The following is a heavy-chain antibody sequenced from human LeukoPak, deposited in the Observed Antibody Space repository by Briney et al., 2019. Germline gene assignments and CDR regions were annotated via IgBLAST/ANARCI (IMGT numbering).Heavy chain of an antibody. V-gene: IGHV1-8*01. D-gene: IGHD3-3*01. CDR3: ARSPRKRTIFGVVSSRNWFDP. CDR2: MNPNSGNI. CDR1: GYTFTSYD. J-gene: IGHJ5*02. Sequence: ASVKVSCKASGYTFTSYDINWVRQATGQGLEWMGWMNPNSGNIGYAQKSQGRVTMTRNTSISTAYMELSSLRSEDTAVYYCARSPRKRTIFGVVSSRNWFDPWGQGTLVTVSS.